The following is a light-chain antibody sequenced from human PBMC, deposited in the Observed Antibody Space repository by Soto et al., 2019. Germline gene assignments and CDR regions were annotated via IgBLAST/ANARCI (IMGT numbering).Light chain of an antibody. J-gene: IGLJ1*01. V-gene: IGLV2-11*01. CDR3: CSYAGSYTFV. Sequence: QSALTQPRSVSGSPGQSVTISCTGTSSDVGGYDFVSWFQHHPGKPPKLIMYDVSKRPSGVPDRFSGSKSGNTASLTISGLHAEDEADYYCCSYAGSYTFVFGTGTKLTFL. CDR2: DVS. CDR1: SSDVGGYDF.